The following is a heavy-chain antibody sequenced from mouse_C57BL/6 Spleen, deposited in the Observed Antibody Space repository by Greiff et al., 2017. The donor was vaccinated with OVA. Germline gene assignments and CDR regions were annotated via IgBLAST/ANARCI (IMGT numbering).Heavy chain of an antibody. CDR3: ARSGDGSYAMDY. CDR1: GYTFTSYW. Sequence: VQLVESGAELVKPGASVKLSCKASGYTFTSYWMHWVKQRPGQGLEWIGMIHPNSGSTNYNEKFKSKATLTVDKSSSTAYMQLSSLTSEDSAVYYCARSGDGSYAMDYWGQGTSVTVSS. CDR2: IHPNSGST. J-gene: IGHJ4*01. V-gene: IGHV1-64*01. D-gene: IGHD2-3*01.